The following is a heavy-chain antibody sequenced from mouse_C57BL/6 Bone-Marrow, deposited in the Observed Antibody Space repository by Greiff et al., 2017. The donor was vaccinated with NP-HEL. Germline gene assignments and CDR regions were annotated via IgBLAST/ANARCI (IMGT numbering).Heavy chain of an antibody. Sequence: QVQLQQPGAELVKPGASVKLSCKASGYTFTSYWMHWVRQRPGQGLEWIGMINPNSGSTNYNEKFKSKATLTVAKPSSTAYMQLSSLTSEDSAVYYCARSITTVGNYAMDYWGQGTSVTVSS. J-gene: IGHJ4*01. CDR3: ARSITTVGNYAMDY. D-gene: IGHD1-1*01. V-gene: IGHV1-64*01. CDR1: GYTFTSYW. CDR2: INPNSGST.